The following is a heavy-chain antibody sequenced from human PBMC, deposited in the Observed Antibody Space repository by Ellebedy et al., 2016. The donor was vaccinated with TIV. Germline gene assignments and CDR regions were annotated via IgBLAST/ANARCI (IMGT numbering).Heavy chain of an antibody. CDR3: AREGTVTTSGWYFDL. CDR1: GGSISSYY. V-gene: IGHV4-4*07. Sequence: SETLSLTXTVSGGSISSYYWSWIRQPAGKGLEWIGRIYTSGSTNYNPSLKSRVTISVDRSKNQFSLKLSSVTAADTAVYYCAREGTVTTSGWYFDLWGRGTLVTVSS. CDR2: IYTSGST. J-gene: IGHJ2*01. D-gene: IGHD4-17*01.